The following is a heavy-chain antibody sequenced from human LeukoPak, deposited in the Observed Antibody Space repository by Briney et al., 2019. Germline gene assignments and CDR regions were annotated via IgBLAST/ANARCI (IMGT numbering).Heavy chain of an antibody. CDR2: ISTSTTTI. Sequence: GGSLRLSCEASGLTFSSYSMNWVRQAPGKGLEWISYISTSTTTIYYANSVKGRFTISRDNAKKSLYLQMNSLRVEDTGVYYCASWGEGALDNWGQGTLVTVSS. CDR1: GLTFSSYS. J-gene: IGHJ4*02. CDR3: ASWGEGALDN. D-gene: IGHD1-26*01. V-gene: IGHV3-48*01.